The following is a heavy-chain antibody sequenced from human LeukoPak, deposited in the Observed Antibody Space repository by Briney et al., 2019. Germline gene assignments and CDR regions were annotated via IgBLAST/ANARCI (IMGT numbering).Heavy chain of an antibody. CDR3: ARVPLEMATKSFDY. CDR2: IIPIFGTA. Sequence: SVKVSYKASGGTFISYAISWVRQAPGQGLEWMGGIIPIFGTANYAQKFQGRVTITADESTSTAYMELSSLRSEDTAVYYCARVPLEMATKSFDYWGQGTLVTVSS. V-gene: IGHV1-69*13. J-gene: IGHJ4*02. CDR1: GGTFISYA. D-gene: IGHD5-24*01.